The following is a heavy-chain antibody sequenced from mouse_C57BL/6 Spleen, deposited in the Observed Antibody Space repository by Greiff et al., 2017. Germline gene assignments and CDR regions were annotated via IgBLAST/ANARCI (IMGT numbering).Heavy chain of an antibody. V-gene: IGHV5-17*01. J-gene: IGHJ4*01. CDR1: GFTFSDYG. CDR2: ISSGSSTI. Sequence: DVHLVESGGGLVKPGGSLKLSCAASGFTFSDYGMHWVRQAPEKGLEWVAYISSGSSTIYYADTVKGRFTISRDNAKNTLFLQTTSLRSEDTAMYYCATDLFYAMDYWGQGTSVTVSS. CDR3: ATDLFYAMDY.